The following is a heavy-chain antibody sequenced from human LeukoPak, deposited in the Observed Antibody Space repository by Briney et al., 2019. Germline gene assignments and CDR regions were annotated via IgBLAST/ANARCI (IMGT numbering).Heavy chain of an antibody. Sequence: WASVKVSCKASGGTFSSYAISWVRQAPGQGLEWMGGIISIFGTANYAQKFQGRVTITADESTSTAYMELSSLRSEDTAVYYCARLPLRSIAVGYYGRDVWGKGTTVTVSS. V-gene: IGHV1-69*13. D-gene: IGHD6-6*01. CDR1: GGTFSSYA. J-gene: IGHJ6*04. CDR2: IISIFGTA. CDR3: ARLPLRSIAVGYYGRDV.